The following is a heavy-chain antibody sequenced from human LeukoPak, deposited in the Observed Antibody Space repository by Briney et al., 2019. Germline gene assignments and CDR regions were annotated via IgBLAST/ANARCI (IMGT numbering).Heavy chain of an antibody. Sequence: SQTLSLTCTVSGGSISSGTYYWTWIRQPAGKGLEWIGRIYTSGSTNFNPSLKSRVSISLDTSQNQFSLKLSSVTAADTAVYYCAREGAARNFDYWGQGILVTVSS. V-gene: IGHV4-61*02. D-gene: IGHD6-6*01. J-gene: IGHJ4*02. CDR3: AREGAARNFDY. CDR2: IYTSGST. CDR1: GGSISSGTYY.